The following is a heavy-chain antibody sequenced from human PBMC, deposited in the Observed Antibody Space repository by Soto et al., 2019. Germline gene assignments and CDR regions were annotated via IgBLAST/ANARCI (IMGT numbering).Heavy chain of an antibody. V-gene: IGHV4-31*03. CDR2: MYHSGSP. D-gene: IGHD4-17*01. Sequence: QVQLQESGPGLVKPSQTLSLTCTVSGGSISTGDFSWTWIRQHPGKGLEWIGDMYHSGSPYYNPSLKSRLTISVDPSKSQCSLRLSSVTAADTAVYYCARTRGNVVGLNGEDTYFDPGGRGTLVTVSS. J-gene: IGHJ5*02. CDR3: ARTRGNVVGLNGEDTYFDP. CDR1: GGSISTGDFS.